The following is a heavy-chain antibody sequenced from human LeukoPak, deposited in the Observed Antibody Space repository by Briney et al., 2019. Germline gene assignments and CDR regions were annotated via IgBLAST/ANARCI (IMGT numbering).Heavy chain of an antibody. CDR3: VSFYETY. Sequence: SCMSWIRQAPGKGLEYLSYISGSGSDISYADSVKGRFTISKDNAKNTVYLQMNSLRAEDTAVYYCVSFYETYWGRGTLVTVSS. J-gene: IGHJ4*02. V-gene: IGHV3-11*04. CDR2: ISGSGSDI. CDR1: SC. D-gene: IGHD2/OR15-2a*01.